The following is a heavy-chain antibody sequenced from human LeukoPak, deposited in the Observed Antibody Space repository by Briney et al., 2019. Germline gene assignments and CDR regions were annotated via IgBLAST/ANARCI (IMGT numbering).Heavy chain of an antibody. J-gene: IGHJ4*02. D-gene: IGHD3-22*01. CDR2: ISSSSSYI. V-gene: IGHV3-21*01. CDR1: GFTFSSYS. CDR3: ARMHYDSSGYGIDY. Sequence: GGSLRLSCAASGFTFSSYSMNRVRQAPGKGLEWVSSISSSSSYIYYADSVKGRFTISRDNAKNSLYLQMNNLRAEDTAVYYCARMHYDSSGYGIDYWGQGTLVTVSS.